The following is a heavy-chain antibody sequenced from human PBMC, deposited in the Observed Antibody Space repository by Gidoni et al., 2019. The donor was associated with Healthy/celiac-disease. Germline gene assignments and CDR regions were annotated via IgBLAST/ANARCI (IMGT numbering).Heavy chain of an antibody. CDR3: ARGPPITIFGVVTPDY. Sequence: QVQLQQWGAGLLKPSETLSLTCAVYGGSFSGYYWSWIRQPPGKGLEWIGEINHSGSTNCNPSLKSRVTISVDTSKNQFSLKLSSVTAADTAVYYCARGPPITIFGVVTPDYWGQGALVTVSS. J-gene: IGHJ4*02. CDR1: GGSFSGYY. V-gene: IGHV4-34*01. CDR2: INHSGST. D-gene: IGHD3-3*01.